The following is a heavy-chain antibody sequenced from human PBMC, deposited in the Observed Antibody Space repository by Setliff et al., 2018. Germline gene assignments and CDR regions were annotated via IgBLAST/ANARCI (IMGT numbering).Heavy chain of an antibody. CDR1: GGSITSSSYY. V-gene: IGHV4-39*01. CDR2: IFWSGTT. Sequence: SETLSLTCTVSGGSITSSSYYWGWVRQPPGKGLEWIGTIFWSGTTYYNPSLNSRGTISVDKSRVQFSLRLSSVTAADTAVYCCARRVTAALEVLCIVCVTVVRADPSHPLKTLSRRLSHPADI. J-gene: IGHJ3*02. D-gene: IGHD2-21*02. CDR3: ARRVTAALEVLCIVCVTVVRADPSHPLKTLSRRLSHPADI.